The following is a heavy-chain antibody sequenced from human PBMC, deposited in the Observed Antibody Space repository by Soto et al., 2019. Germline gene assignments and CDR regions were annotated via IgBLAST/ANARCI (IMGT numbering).Heavy chain of an antibody. CDR1: GGSISSNHYY. Sequence: PSETLSLTCTVSGGSISSNHYYWSWIRQPPGKGLEWIGYIYYSGTTYYNPSLKSRIAISIDTSKNQFSLKLSSVTAADTAVYYCARAHCSSTSCPSDWFDPWGQGTLVTVSS. V-gene: IGHV4-30-4*01. J-gene: IGHJ5*02. CDR3: ARAHCSSTSCPSDWFDP. D-gene: IGHD2-2*01. CDR2: IYYSGTT.